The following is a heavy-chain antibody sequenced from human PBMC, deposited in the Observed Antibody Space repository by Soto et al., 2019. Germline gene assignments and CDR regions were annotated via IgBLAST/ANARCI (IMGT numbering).Heavy chain of an antibody. CDR3: ARTAIIRGVTDY. CDR1: GDSISSVDYY. Sequence: QVQLQESGPGLVKPSQTLSLTCTVSGDSISSVDYYWTWFRQPPGKALEWIGYIYDSGSTYYNPSLESRVTVSVDTSKTQFPLRLTSVTAADAAVYFCARTAIIRGVTDYWGQGTLVTVSS. CDR2: IYDSGST. V-gene: IGHV4-30-4*01. J-gene: IGHJ4*02. D-gene: IGHD2-21*02.